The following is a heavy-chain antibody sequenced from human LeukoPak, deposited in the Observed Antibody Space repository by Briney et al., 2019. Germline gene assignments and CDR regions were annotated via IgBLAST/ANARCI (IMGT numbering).Heavy chain of an antibody. CDR3: AKAYYPYSSSWWGYDY. Sequence: GGSLRLSCAASGLTFSSYGMHWVRQAPGKGLEWVAVISYDGSNKYYADSVKGRFTISRDNSKNTLYLQMNSLRAEDTAVYYCAKAYYPYSSSWWGYDYWGQGTLVTVSS. D-gene: IGHD6-13*01. CDR2: ISYDGSNK. V-gene: IGHV3-30*18. J-gene: IGHJ4*02. CDR1: GLTFSSYG.